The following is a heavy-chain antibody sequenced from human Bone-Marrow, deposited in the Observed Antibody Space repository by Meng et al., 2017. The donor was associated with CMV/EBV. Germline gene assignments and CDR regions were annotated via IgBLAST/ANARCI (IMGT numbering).Heavy chain of an antibody. D-gene: IGHD3-3*01. Sequence: LSLTCAASGFSFRSYTLHWVRQAPGKGLEWVALMSYDGTNKYYADSVKGRFTISRDTSKNTLYLQMNSLRAEDTAVYYCARDLRFLTRSVGMDVWGQGTTVTVSS. CDR3: ARDLRFLTRSVGMDV. CDR1: GFSFRSYT. J-gene: IGHJ6*02. CDR2: MSYDGTNK. V-gene: IGHV3-30*04.